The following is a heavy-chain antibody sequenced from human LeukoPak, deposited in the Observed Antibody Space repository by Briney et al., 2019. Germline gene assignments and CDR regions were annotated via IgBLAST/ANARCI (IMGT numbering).Heavy chain of an antibody. J-gene: IGHJ4*02. CDR2: MKSNSGDT. V-gene: IGHV1-8*01. D-gene: IGHD6-13*01. CDR1: GYTFTGYD. CDR3: ARGEYSSSWYPFDY. Sequence: ASVKVSCKTSGYTFTGYDINWVRPAPGQGLEWMGWMKSNSGDTHFAQKFQGRVTMTRNISISTAFMELSSLRSEDTAVYYCARGEYSSSWYPFDYWGQGSPVTVSS.